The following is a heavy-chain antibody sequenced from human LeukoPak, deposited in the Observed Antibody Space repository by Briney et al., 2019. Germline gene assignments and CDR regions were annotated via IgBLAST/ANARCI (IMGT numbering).Heavy chain of an antibody. CDR3: ARHYDGRGSGSYYEDY. V-gene: IGHV4-59*08. J-gene: IGHJ4*02. CDR2: TNHVGST. D-gene: IGHD1-26*01. CDR1: GGSVSSHY. Sequence: LETLPLTYTVSGGSVSSHYWTWIRQPPGKGLQWAAYTNHVGSTDYNPSLKSRVTISVDTSKNQFSLKLSSVTAADTAVYYCARHYDGRGSGSYYEDYWGQGTLVIVSS.